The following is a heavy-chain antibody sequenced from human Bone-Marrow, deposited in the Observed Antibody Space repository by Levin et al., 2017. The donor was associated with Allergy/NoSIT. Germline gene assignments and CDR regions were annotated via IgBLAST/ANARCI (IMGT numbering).Heavy chain of an antibody. V-gene: IGHV5-51*01. D-gene: IGHD2-15*01. CDR1: GYSFISYW. CDR3: AKIDSHSGYGMIV. J-gene: IGHJ6*02. CDR2: VYPADSDA. Sequence: KVSCQGSGYSFISYWIAWVRQMPGKGLEWMGSVYPADSDATYNPSFLGQVSLSVDKSLNTAYLQWSRLKPSDTAIYYCAKIDSHSGYGMIVWGQGTTVTVSS.